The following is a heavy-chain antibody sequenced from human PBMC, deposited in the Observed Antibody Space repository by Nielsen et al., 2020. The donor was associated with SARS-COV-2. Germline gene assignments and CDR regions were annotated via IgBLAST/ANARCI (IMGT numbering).Heavy chain of an antibody. V-gene: IGHV1-69*13. D-gene: IGHD4-11*01. CDR2: IIPIFGTA. J-gene: IGHJ4*02. Sequence: SVKVSCKASGGTFSSYAISWVRQAPGQGLEWMGGIIPIFGTANYAQKFQGRVTITADESTSTAYMELSSLRSEDTAVYYCARDGWMTTVTTSVYWGQGTLVTVSS. CDR1: GGTFSSYA. CDR3: ARDGWMTTVTTSVY.